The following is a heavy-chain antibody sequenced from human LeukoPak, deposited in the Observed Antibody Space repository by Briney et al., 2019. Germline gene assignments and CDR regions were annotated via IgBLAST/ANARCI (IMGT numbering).Heavy chain of an antibody. CDR3: AKDRLRYFDY. CDR2: ITSSGSVI. J-gene: IGHJ4*02. D-gene: IGHD3-9*01. V-gene: IGHV3-48*01. Sequence: GGSLRLSCAASGFTFSTNSMSWVRQAPGKGLEWVSYITSSGSVIHYSDSVRGRFTISRDNAKSSLYLQMNSLRAEDTAVYYCAKDRLRYFDYWGQGTLVTVSS. CDR1: GFTFSTNS.